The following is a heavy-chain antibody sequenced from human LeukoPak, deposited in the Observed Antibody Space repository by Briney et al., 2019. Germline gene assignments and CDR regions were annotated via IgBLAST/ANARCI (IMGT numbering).Heavy chain of an antibody. CDR3: ARAHVGVGMAAPYYWYYYMDV. CDR1: GGSISSYY. CDR2: MYYSGST. J-gene: IGHJ6*03. D-gene: IGHD6-13*01. V-gene: IGHV4-59*01. Sequence: SETLSLTCTVSGGSISSYYWSWLRQPPGKGLEWIGYMYYSGSTKYNPSLKGLFTISVDTSKNQFSLRLTSVTAADTAVYYCARAHVGVGMAAPYYWYYYMDVWGKGTTVTVSS.